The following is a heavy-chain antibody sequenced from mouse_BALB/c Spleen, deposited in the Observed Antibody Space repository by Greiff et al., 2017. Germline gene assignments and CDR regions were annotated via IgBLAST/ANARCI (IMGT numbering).Heavy chain of an antibody. V-gene: IGHV1S81*02. CDR1: GYTFTSYY. J-gene: IGHJ3*01. CDR2: INPSNGGT. CDR3: TRRGSTMITWFAY. D-gene: IGHD2-4*01. Sequence: VKLQESGAELVKPGASVKLSCKASGYTFTSYYMYWVKQRPGQGLEWIGEINPSNGGTNFNEKFKSKATLTVDKSSSTAYMQLSSLTSEDSAVYYCTRRGSTMITWFAYWGQGTLVTVAA.